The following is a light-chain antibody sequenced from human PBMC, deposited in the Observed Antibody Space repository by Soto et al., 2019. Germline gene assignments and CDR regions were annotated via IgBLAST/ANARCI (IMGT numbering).Light chain of an antibody. CDR2: AAS. J-gene: IGKJ4*01. Sequence: DIQLTQSPSFLSASVGDRVTITCRASQGISSYLAWYHQKPGKAPKLLIYAASTLQSGVPSRFSGSGSGTDFTLTISSLQPEDFATYYCQQANSFPLTFGGGTKVDIK. V-gene: IGKV1-9*01. CDR1: QGISSY. CDR3: QQANSFPLT.